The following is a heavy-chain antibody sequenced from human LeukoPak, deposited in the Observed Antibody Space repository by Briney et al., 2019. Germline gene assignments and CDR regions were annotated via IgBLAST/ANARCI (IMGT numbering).Heavy chain of an antibody. J-gene: IGHJ6*04. Sequence: ASVKVSCKVSGYTLTELSMHWVRQAPGKGLEWMGGFDPEDGETIYAQKFQGRVTMTEDTSTDTAYMELSSLRSEDTAVYYCATARITMVRGVISPVYYYYGMDVWGKGTTVTVSS. V-gene: IGHV1-24*01. CDR3: ATARITMVRGVISPVYYYYGMDV. D-gene: IGHD3-10*01. CDR2: FDPEDGET. CDR1: GYTLTELS.